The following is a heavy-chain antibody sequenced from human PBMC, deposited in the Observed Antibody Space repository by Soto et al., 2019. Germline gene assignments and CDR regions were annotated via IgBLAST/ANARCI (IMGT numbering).Heavy chain of an antibody. CDR2: IYWDADK. Sequence: QITLKESGPTLVKPTQTLTLTCTFSGISLSTSGVGGGWIRQPPGKALEWLALIYWDADKRYSTSLKSRLTITNNTTKNQLVLTMTNMDSVDTATYYCAHRHFVAAFPLYNWFDPWGQGTLVTVSS. CDR3: AHRHFVAAFPLYNWFDP. CDR1: GISLSTSGVG. J-gene: IGHJ5*02. D-gene: IGHD6-13*01. V-gene: IGHV2-5*02.